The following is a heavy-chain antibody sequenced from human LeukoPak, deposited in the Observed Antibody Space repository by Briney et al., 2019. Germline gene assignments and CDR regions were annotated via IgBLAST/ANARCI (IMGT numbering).Heavy chain of an antibody. J-gene: IGHJ6*03. D-gene: IGHD6-19*01. Sequence: SETLSLTCTVSGGSISSYYWSWIGQPPGKGLEWIGYIYYSGSTNYNPSLKSRVTISVDTSKNQFSLKLSSVTAADTAVYYCARSSGWYLDYYYMDVWGKGTMVTVSS. CDR3: ARSSGWYLDYYYMDV. CDR1: GGSISSYY. CDR2: IYYSGST. V-gene: IGHV4-59*01.